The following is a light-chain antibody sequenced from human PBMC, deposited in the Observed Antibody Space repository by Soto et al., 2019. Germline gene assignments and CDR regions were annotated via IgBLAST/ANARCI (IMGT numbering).Light chain of an antibody. CDR1: SSHIGNNY. CDR2: DNN. CDR3: GTWDSSLSAVV. Sequence: QSVLTQPPPVSSAPGQKVTLSFSGSSSHIGNNYVSWYQQLPGTAPKLLVYDNNKRPSGIPDRFSGSKSGTSATLGITGLQTGDEADYYCGTWDSSLSAVVFGGGTKVTVL. J-gene: IGLJ2*01. V-gene: IGLV1-51*01.